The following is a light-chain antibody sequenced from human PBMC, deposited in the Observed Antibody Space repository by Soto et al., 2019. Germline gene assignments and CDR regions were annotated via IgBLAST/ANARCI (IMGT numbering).Light chain of an antibody. CDR2: GAS. V-gene: IGKV1-12*01. CDR3: QKGSTFQRP. J-gene: IGKJ5*01. Sequence: DIQMTQSPSSVSASVGDRVTITCRASQGISSSLAWYQQRPGTAPKLLIYGASNLQSGVPSRFSGSGSETDFTLTISSLQHEHFATYYCQKGSTFQRPFGQGTRQDIK. CDR1: QGISSS.